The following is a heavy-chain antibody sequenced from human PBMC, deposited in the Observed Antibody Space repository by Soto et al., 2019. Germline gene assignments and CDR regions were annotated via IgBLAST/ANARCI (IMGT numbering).Heavy chain of an antibody. CDR2: IYYSGST. V-gene: IGHV4-31*03. J-gene: IGHJ4*02. CDR3: ARGGAVRGVIMGTFGY. Sequence: SETLSLTCTVSGGSISSGGYYWSWIRQHPGKGLEWIGYIYYSGSTYYNPSLKSRVTISVDTSKNQFSLKLSSVTAADTAVYYCARGGAVRGVIMGTFGYWGQGALVTVSS. CDR1: GGSISSGGYY. D-gene: IGHD3-10*01.